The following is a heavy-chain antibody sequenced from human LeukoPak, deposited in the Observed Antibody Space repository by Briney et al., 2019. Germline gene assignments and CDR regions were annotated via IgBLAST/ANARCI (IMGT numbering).Heavy chain of an antibody. CDR2: INHSGST. J-gene: IGHJ5*02. V-gene: IGHV4-34*01. CDR3: ARGGIVVVPAAIAPFDP. D-gene: IGHD2-2*01. CDR1: GGSFSGYY. Sequence: SETLSLTCAVYGGSFSGYYWSWIRQPPGKGLEWIGEINHSGSTNYNPSLKSRVTISVDTSKNQFSLKLSSVTAADTAVYYCARGGIVVVPAAIAPFDPWGQGTLVTVSS.